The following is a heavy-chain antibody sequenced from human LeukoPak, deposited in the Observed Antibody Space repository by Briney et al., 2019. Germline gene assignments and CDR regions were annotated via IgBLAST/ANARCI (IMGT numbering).Heavy chain of an antibody. CDR3: ARGLLEDYDTSGYSD. CDR2: MNPKSGNT. D-gene: IGHD3-22*01. V-gene: IGHV1-8*02. CDR1: GYTFTSYA. Sequence: ASVKVSCKASGYTFTSYAMHWVRQAPGQRLEWMGWMNPKSGNTGYVQRFQGRVTMTRNTSISTAYMELSSLRTEDTAVYYCARGLLEDYDTSGYSDWGQGTLVTVSS. J-gene: IGHJ4*02.